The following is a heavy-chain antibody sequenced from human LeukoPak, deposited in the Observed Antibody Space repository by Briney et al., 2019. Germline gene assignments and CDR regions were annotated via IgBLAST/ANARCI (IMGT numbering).Heavy chain of an antibody. D-gene: IGHD6-19*01. Sequence: GASVKVSCEASGYTFTSYGISWVRQAPGQGLEWMGWISAYNGNTNYAQKLQGRVTMTTDTSTSTAYMELRSLRSDDTAVYYCARDSSSGWHDAFDIWGQGTMVTVSS. CDR3: ARDSSSGWHDAFDI. CDR1: GYTFTSYG. CDR2: ISAYNGNT. V-gene: IGHV1-18*01. J-gene: IGHJ3*02.